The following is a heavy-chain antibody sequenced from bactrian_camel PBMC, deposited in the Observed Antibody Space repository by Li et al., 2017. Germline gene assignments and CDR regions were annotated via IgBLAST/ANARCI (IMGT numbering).Heavy chain of an antibody. V-gene: IGHV3S63*01. J-gene: IGHJ4*01. CDR3: AAAFSGFGTIDFAY. CDR1: GYILYRYC. CDR2: IDSLGST. Sequence: HVQLVESGGGSVQAGGSLRLSCAASGYILYRYCMGWFRQAPGKEREGVASIDSLGSTSYGDSVKGRFTISKDNAENTLYLQMNSLKPEGTAVYYCAAAFSGFGTIDFAYWGQGTQVTVS. D-gene: IGHD3*01.